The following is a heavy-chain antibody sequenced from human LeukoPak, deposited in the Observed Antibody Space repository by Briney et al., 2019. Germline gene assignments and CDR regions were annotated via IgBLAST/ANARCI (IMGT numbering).Heavy chain of an antibody. CDR2: IIPIFGTA. Sequence: SVKVSCKASGGTFSRYAISCVRQAPGQGLEWMGGIIPIFGTANYAQKFQGRVTITADESTSTAYMELSSLRSEDTAVYFSARSLLEMATMLSYFDYWGQGTLVTVSA. CDR3: ARSLLEMATMLSYFDY. V-gene: IGHV1-69*13. D-gene: IGHD5-24*01. J-gene: IGHJ4*02. CDR1: GGTFSRYA.